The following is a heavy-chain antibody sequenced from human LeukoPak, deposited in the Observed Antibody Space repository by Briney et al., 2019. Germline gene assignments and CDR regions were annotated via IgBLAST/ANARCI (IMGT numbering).Heavy chain of an antibody. V-gene: IGHV1-46*01. J-gene: IGHJ2*01. Sequence: GASVKVSCKASGYTFPSYSMHWVRQAPGQGLEWMGIINPSGGSTSYAQKFQGRVTMTRDTSTSTVYMDLSSLRSEDTAVYYCARDLRRDVYNRDWYLDLWGRGTLVTVSS. CDR2: INPSGGST. CDR1: GYTFPSYS. CDR3: ARDLRRDVYNRDWYLDL. D-gene: IGHD5-24*01.